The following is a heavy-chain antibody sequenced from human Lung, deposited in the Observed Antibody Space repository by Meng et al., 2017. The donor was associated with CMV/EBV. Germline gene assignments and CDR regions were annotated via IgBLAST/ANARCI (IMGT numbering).Heavy chain of an antibody. CDR3: VKDDNDYMGEIGS. CDR1: GFTLIKYA. CDR2: IYTDDVKT. D-gene: IGHD3-16*01. V-gene: IGHV3-23*03. J-gene: IGHJ5*02. Sequence: APGFTLIKYAMSWVRQAPGKGLQWVSVIYTDDVKTYYADSVKGRFTISRDHSKNTLYLQMNSLRAEDTAIYYCVKDDNDYMGEIGSWGQGTLVTVSS.